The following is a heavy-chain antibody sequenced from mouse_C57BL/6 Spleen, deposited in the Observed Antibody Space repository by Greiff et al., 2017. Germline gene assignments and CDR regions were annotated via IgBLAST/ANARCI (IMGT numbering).Heavy chain of an antibody. V-gene: IGHV1-62-2*01. D-gene: IGHD1-1*01. CDR3: ARHEAYSCSSLYYYAMDD. CDR2: FYPGSGST. Sequence: VQLQQSGAELVKPGASVKLSCKASGYTFTEYTIHWVKQRSGQGLEWIGGFYPGSGSTKYNEKFKDKATLTADKSSSTVYMELSRLTSDDFAVYVCARHEAYSCSSLYYYAMDDWGQGTSVTVSS. J-gene: IGHJ4*01. CDR1: GYTFTEYT.